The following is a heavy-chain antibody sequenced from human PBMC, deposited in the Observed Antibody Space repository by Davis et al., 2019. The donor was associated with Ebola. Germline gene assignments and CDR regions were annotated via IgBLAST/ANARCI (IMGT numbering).Heavy chain of an antibody. D-gene: IGHD6-19*01. V-gene: IGHV3-30*03. CDR2: ISYDGSNK. Sequence: GESLKISCAASGFTFSSYGMHWVRQAPGKGLEWVAVISYDGSNKYYADSVKGRFTISRDNSKNTLYLQMNSLRAEDTAVYYCAGVGSSGWFVNYYFDYWGQGTVVTVSS. J-gene: IGHJ4*02. CDR3: AGVGSSGWFVNYYFDY. CDR1: GFTFSSYG.